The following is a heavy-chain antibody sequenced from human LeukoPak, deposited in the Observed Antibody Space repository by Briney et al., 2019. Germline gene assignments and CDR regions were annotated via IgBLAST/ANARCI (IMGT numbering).Heavy chain of an antibody. CDR1: GFTFSSYA. CDR2: ISYDGSNK. D-gene: IGHD5-18*01. J-gene: IGHJ4*02. CDR3: ARVAAMVGFFDY. V-gene: IGHV3-30-3*01. Sequence: GGSLRLSCAASGFTFSSYAMHWVRQAPGKGLEWVAVISYDGSNKYYADSVKGRFTISRDNSKNTLYLQMNSLRAEDTAVYHCARVAAMVGFFDYWGQGTLVTVPS.